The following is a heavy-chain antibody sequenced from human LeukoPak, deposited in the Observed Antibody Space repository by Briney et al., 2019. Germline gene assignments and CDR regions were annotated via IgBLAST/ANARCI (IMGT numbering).Heavy chain of an antibody. CDR2: IYTSGST. D-gene: IGHD6-13*01. Sequence: PSQTLSLTCTVSGDSISSGDYYWSWIRQPAGKGLEWIGRIYTSGSTNYNSSLKSRVTISVDTSKSQFSLKLSSVTAADTAVYYCARVPYSSSWFFDYWGQGTLVTVSS. CDR1: GDSISSGDYY. V-gene: IGHV4-61*02. J-gene: IGHJ4*02. CDR3: ARVPYSSSWFFDY.